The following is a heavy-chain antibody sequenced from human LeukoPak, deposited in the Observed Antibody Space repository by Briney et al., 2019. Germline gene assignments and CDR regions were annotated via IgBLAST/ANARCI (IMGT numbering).Heavy chain of an antibody. CDR2: ISTDGSTT. CDR1: GFTFSRYW. V-gene: IGHV3-74*01. Sequence: PGGSLRLSCAASGFTFSRYWMHWLRQAPGKGLVWVSRISTDGSTTTYADSVKGRFSTSRDNAKNTLYLQMNSLRAEDTAVYYCASGRLVGAPDYWGQGTLVTVSS. D-gene: IGHD1-26*01. CDR3: ASGRLVGAPDY. J-gene: IGHJ4*02.